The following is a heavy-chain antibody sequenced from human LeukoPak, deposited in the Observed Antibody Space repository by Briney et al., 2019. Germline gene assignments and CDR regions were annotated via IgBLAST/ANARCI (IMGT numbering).Heavy chain of an antibody. CDR2: IYYSGST. J-gene: IGHJ4*02. CDR3: ARDYPLRY. Sequence: SETLSLTCTVSGGSISSYYWSWIRQPPGKGLEWIGYIYYSGSTNHNPSLKSRVTISVDTSKNQFSLKLSSVTAADTAVYYCARDYPLRYWGQGTLVTVSS. CDR1: GGSISSYY. V-gene: IGHV4-59*01.